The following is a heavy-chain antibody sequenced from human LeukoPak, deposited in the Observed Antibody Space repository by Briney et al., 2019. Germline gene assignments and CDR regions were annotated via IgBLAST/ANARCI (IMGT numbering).Heavy chain of an antibody. CDR1: GFTFSSYS. D-gene: IGHD6-19*01. J-gene: IGHJ5*02. CDR3: ARDLTVAGFLNWFDP. Sequence: GGSLRLSCAASGFTFSSYSMNWVRQAPGKGLEWVSSISSSSYIYYADSVKGRFTISRDNAKNSLYLQMNSLRAEDTAVYYCARDLTVAGFLNWFDPWGQGTLVTVSS. CDR2: ISSSSYI. V-gene: IGHV3-21*01.